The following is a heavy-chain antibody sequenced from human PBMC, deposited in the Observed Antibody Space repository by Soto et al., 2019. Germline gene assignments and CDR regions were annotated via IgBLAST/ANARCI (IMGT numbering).Heavy chain of an antibody. CDR1: GGIFTNNA. CDR2: VIPLFDTA. CDR3: ATGGHNDGYNFYHGMDV. V-gene: IGHV1-69*01. Sequence: QVQVVQSGAEVKKPGSSVKVSCKVSGGIFTNNAISWVRQAPGQGLEWLGGVIPLFDTAYYAQIFRGRLRISADGATTPAYMELSCLTSAYTAVYFCATGGHNDGYNFYHGMDVWGQGTTVTVS. J-gene: IGHJ6*02. D-gene: IGHD5-18*01.